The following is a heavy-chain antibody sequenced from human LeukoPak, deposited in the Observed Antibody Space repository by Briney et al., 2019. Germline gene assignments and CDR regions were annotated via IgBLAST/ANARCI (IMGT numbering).Heavy chain of an antibody. D-gene: IGHD2-2*01. CDR2: IKQDGSDK. V-gene: IGHV3-7*01. J-gene: IGHJ4*02. CDR3: ARIFEYSSIYYFGY. Sequence: GGSLRLSCTASGFIFSNFWMSWVRQAPGKGLEWVANIKQDGSDKYYVDSVKGRFTLSRDNAKNSLYLQMNSLRAEDTAVYYCARIFEYSSIYYFGYWGQGTLVTVSS. CDR1: GFIFSNFW.